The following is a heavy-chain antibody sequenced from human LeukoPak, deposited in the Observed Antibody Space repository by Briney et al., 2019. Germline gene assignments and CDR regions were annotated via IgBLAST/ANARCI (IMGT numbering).Heavy chain of an antibody. CDR3: ARDSPHYDILTGYSKAAFDV. V-gene: IGHV1-46*01. Sequence: ASVKVSCTASGYTFTSYYMHWVRQAPGQGLEWMGIINPSGGSTSYAPKLQGRVTMTRDTSTSTVYMGLSSLRSEDTAVYYCARDSPHYDILTGYSKAAFDVWGQGTMVTVSS. J-gene: IGHJ3*01. CDR2: INPSGGST. CDR1: GYTFTSYY. D-gene: IGHD3-9*01.